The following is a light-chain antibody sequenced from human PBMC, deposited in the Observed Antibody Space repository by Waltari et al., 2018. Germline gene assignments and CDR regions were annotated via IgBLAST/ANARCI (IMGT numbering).Light chain of an antibody. CDR1: SSDVGGYDS. V-gene: IGLV2-11*01. CDR2: DVN. CDR3: CSFAGSPPYV. Sequence: QSALTQPRSVSGSPGQSVTISCTGTSSDVGGYDSVSWYQQHPGNAPKLMIYDVNKRPSGVPDRLSGSKSGNTAFLTISGLQGEDEADYYCCSFAGSPPYVFGTGTKVTVL. J-gene: IGLJ1*01.